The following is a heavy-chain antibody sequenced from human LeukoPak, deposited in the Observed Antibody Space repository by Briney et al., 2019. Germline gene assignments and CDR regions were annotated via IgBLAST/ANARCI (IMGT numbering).Heavy chain of an antibody. Sequence: GGSLRLSCAASGFSFSSYWMSWVRQAPGKGLVWVSRIDGDGTTTNYADSVNGRFTISRDNAKNTLYLQINSLSAEDTAVYYCYVHHYYYYMDVWGKGTTVTVSS. CDR2: IDGDGTTT. CDR1: GFSFSSYW. CDR3: YVHHYYYYMDV. D-gene: IGHD3-16*01. V-gene: IGHV3-74*01. J-gene: IGHJ6*03.